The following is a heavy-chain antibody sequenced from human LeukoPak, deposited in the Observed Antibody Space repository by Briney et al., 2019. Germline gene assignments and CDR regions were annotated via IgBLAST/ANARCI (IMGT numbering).Heavy chain of an antibody. CDR1: GGSISSYY. CDR2: IYYSGST. V-gene: IGHV4-59*01. D-gene: IGHD1-26*01. CDR3: AVGASGSYSGYFQH. Sequence: SSETLSLTCTVSGGSISSYYWSWIRQPPGKGLEWIGYIYYSGSTNYNPSPKSRVTISVDTSKNQFSLKLSSVTAADTAVYYCAVGASGSYSGYFQHWGQGTLVTVSS. J-gene: IGHJ1*01.